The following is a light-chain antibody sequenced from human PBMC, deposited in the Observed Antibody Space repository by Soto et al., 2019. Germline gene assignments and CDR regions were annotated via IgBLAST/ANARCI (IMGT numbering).Light chain of an antibody. CDR1: SSDVGAYIF. CDR3: VSFAGGTYV. J-gene: IGLJ1*01. Sequence: LAQPPSASGSPGQSVTISCTGTSSDVGAYIFVSWYQQHPGKAPKLMVYDVNRRPPGVPDRFFGSKSGNTASLTVSGLQAEDEADYYCVSFAGGTYVFGTGTKVTVL. V-gene: IGLV2-8*01. CDR2: DVN.